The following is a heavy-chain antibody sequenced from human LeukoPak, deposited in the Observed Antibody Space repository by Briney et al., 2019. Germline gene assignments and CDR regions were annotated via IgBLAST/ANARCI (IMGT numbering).Heavy chain of an antibody. D-gene: IGHD2-2*01. V-gene: IGHV3-30*02. CDR3: AKDLDCSSTSCYAGGEDYYYGMDV. Sequence: GGSLRLSCAASGFTFSSFGMHWVRQAPGKGPEWVAVIWYDGSNKYYADSVKGRFTISRDNSKNTLYLQMNSLRAVDTAVYYCAKDLDCSSTSCYAGGEDYYYGMDVWGKGTTVTVSS. J-gene: IGHJ6*04. CDR2: IWYDGSNK. CDR1: GFTFSSFG.